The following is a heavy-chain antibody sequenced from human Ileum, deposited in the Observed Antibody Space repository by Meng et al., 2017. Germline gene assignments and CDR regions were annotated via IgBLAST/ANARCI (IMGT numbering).Heavy chain of an antibody. CDR1: GGAVSSRSHY. CDR3: ARGYSSGEGYFDQ. CDR2: IYSTGII. J-gene: IGHJ4*03. V-gene: IGHV4-61*01. Sequence: QLQESGPRMVRPSETLSLTCTGSGGAVSSRSHYWNWIRQTPGKRLEWIGYIYSTGIINYNPSLKNRVTISLDTSMNQFSLKLTSVTAADTAFYYCARGYSSGEGYFDQWGQGTLVTVFS. D-gene: IGHD2-15*01.